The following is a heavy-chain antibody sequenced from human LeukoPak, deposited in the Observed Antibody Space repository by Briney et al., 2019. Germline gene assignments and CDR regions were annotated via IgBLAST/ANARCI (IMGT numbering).Heavy chain of an antibody. CDR3: AMARAYYMDV. Sequence: ASVKVFCKASGYTFSSYYMHWVRQAPGQGLEWMGIIKPIGASPSYARKFQGRVAMARDMSTSTVHMELSSLRSEDTAVYYCAMARAYYMDVWGKGTPVTVSS. V-gene: IGHV1-46*01. CDR1: GYTFSSYY. CDR2: IKPIGASP. J-gene: IGHJ6*03.